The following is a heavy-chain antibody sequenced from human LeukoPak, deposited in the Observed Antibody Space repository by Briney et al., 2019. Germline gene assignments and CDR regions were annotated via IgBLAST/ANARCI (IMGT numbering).Heavy chain of an antibody. CDR2: ISSSGSTI. D-gene: IGHD4-17*01. CDR1: GFTFSSYE. CDR3: ASYGDYEAYYYYVDV. J-gene: IGHJ6*03. V-gene: IGHV3-48*03. Sequence: GGSLRLSCAASGFTFSSYEMNWVRQAPGKGLEWVSYISSSGSTIYYADSVKGRFTISRDNAKNSLYLQMNSLRAEDTAVYYCASYGDYEAYYYYVDVWGKGTTVTVSS.